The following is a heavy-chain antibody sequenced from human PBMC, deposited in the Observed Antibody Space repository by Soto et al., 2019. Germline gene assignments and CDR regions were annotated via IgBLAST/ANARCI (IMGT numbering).Heavy chain of an antibody. D-gene: IGHD1-26*01. J-gene: IGHJ3*02. CDR2: IIPKFSTS. CDR1: GGTFNNYA. Sequence: QVQLVQSGAEVKKPGSSVRVSCKASGGTFNNYAVHWVRQAPGQGPAWVGGIIPKFSTSSSAQKFQGRVTMPADSSTNTAYMELVSLRSEDTAVYYCASGGIGSQSYAFHIWCQGTTVTVSS. V-gene: IGHV1-69*06. CDR3: ASGGIGSQSYAFHI.